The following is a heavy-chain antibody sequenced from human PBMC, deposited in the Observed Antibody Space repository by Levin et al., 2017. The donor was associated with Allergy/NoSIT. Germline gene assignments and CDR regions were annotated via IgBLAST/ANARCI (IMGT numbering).Heavy chain of an antibody. J-gene: IGHJ6*03. Sequence: AGGSLRLSCAASGFTFSSYGMHWVRQAPGKGLEWVAVISYDGSNKYYADSVKGRFTISRDNSKNTLYLQMNSLRAEDTAVYYCAKDQALTKRNGSGRQNMDVWGKGTTVTVSS. CDR2: ISYDGSNK. D-gene: IGHD3-10*01. CDR1: GFTFSSYG. CDR3: AKDQALTKRNGSGRQNMDV. V-gene: IGHV3-30*18.